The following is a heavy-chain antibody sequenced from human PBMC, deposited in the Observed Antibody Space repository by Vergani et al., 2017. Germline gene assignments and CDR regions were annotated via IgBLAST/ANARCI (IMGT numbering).Heavy chain of an antibody. Sequence: QVQLVQSGAEVKKPGASVQVSCKASGYTFTGYYMHWVRQAPGQGLEWMGWINPNSGGTNYAQKFQGRVTMTRDTSISTAYMVLSRLRSDDTAVYYCARGVTXTTFGYYYYYYMDVWGKGTTVTVSS. J-gene: IGHJ6*03. CDR1: GYTFTGYY. CDR2: INPNSGGT. D-gene: IGHD1-7*01. CDR3: ARGVTXTTFGYYYYYYMDV. V-gene: IGHV1-2*02.